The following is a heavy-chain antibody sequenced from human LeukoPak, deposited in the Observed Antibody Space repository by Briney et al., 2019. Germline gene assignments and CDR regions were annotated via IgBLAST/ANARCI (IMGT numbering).Heavy chain of an antibody. CDR2: IYYSGSI. Sequence: NPSETLSLTCTVSGGSISSSSYYWGWIRQPPGKGLEWIGSIYYSGSIYYNPSLKSRVTISVDTSKNQFSLKLSSVTAADTAVYYCARIGIAAARGFDPWGQGTLVTVSS. CDR1: GGSISSSSYY. D-gene: IGHD6-13*01. CDR3: ARIGIAAARGFDP. V-gene: IGHV4-39*07. J-gene: IGHJ5*02.